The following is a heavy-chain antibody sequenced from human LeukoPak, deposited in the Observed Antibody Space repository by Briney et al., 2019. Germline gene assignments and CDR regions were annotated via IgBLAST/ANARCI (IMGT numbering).Heavy chain of an antibody. V-gene: IGHV3-23*01. J-gene: IGHJ4*02. CDR3: AKHTLYSGSPGRPFDY. CDR1: GFTVSSNY. Sequence: GGSLRLSCAASGFTVSSNYMSWVRQAPGKGLEWVSIISGGGRNIYYADSVKGRFTISRDNSKNTLYLQMNSLRAEDTAVYNCAKHTLYSGSPGRPFDYWGQGTLVTVSS. D-gene: IGHD1-26*01. CDR2: ISGGGRNI.